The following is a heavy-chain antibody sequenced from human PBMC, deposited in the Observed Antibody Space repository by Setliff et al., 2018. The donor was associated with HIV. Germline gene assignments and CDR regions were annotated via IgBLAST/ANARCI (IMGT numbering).Heavy chain of an antibody. J-gene: IGHJ4*02. V-gene: IGHV3-48*03. CDR3: ARPNYYDSSGSFDY. CDR2: ISSSGTTI. Sequence: PGGSLRLSCAASGSTFSNYEMNWVRQAPGKGLEWVSYISSSGTTIYYADSVKGRFTISRDNAKNSLYLQMNSLRAEDTAVYYCARPNYYDSSGSFDYWGQGTLVTVSS. D-gene: IGHD3-22*01. CDR1: GSTFSNYE.